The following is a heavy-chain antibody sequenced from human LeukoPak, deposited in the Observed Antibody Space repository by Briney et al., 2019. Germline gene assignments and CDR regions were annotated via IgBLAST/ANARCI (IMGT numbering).Heavy chain of an antibody. CDR2: IYCTGST. CDR1: GSSITSVSHY. Sequence: PSETLSLTCTISGSSITSVSHYWGWIRQPPGKGLEWIGDIYCTGSTYYSPSLRSRVTMSVHTSENQFSLRVNSVTAVDTAVYYCARRWGNIVGVTYEYWGQGTLVTVSS. CDR3: ARRWGNIVGVTYEY. V-gene: IGHV4-39*01. J-gene: IGHJ4*02. D-gene: IGHD3-16*01.